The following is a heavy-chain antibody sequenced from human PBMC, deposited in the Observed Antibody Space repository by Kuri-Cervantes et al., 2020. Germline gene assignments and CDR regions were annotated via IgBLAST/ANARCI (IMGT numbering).Heavy chain of an antibody. V-gene: IGHV1-46*01. Sequence: ASVKVSCKASGYTFTSYYMHWVRQAPGQGLEWMGITNPSGGSTSYAQKLQGRVTMTTDTSTSTAYMELRSLRSDDTAVYYCATASGYCSGGSCPNWGQGTLVTVSS. CDR1: GYTFTSYY. D-gene: IGHD2-15*01. J-gene: IGHJ4*02. CDR2: TNPSGGST. CDR3: ATASGYCSGGSCPN.